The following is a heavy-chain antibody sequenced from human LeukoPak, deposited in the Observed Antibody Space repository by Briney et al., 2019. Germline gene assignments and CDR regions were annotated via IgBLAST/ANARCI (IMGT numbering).Heavy chain of an antibody. V-gene: IGHV1-46*01. CDR1: GYTFTSYY. CDR3: ARDRGGVGATFLGYGMDV. Sequence: GASVKVSCKASGYTFTSYYLHWMRQAPGQGLEWMGIVNPSGGTTNYAQKFQGRVTLTRDTSTSTVYMVLSSLRSEDTAVYSCARDRGGVGATFLGYGMDVWGQGATVTVSS. D-gene: IGHD1-26*01. CDR2: VNPSGGTT. J-gene: IGHJ6*02.